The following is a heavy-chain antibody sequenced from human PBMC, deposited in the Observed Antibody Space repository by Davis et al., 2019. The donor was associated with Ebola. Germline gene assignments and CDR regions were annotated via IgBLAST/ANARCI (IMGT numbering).Heavy chain of an antibody. CDR2: VHGGNGNT. Sequence: ASVKVSCKASGYIFTTYAMHWVRQAPGQRLEWMGWVHGGNGNTKYSQRFQGRVTITTDTSASTAYLDLSSLRSDDTAVYYCATGGLWELNYWGQGTLVTVSS. J-gene: IGHJ4*02. V-gene: IGHV1-3*01. CDR3: ATGGLWELNY. CDR1: GYIFTTYA. D-gene: IGHD1-26*01.